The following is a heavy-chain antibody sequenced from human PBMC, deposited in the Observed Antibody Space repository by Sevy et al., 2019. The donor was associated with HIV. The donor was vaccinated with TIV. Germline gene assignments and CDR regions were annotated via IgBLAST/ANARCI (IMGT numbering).Heavy chain of an antibody. CDR2: ISGFGDKT. Sequence: GGSLRLSCAVSGVTFSDYAMSWVRQAPGKGLEWVSFISGFGDKTYYADSVRGRFTISRDNSKNTLHLQMNSLRAEDTAVYYCEKGGGITWFYYYYGMDVWGQGTTVTVSS. J-gene: IGHJ6*02. CDR3: EKGGGITWFYYYYGMDV. CDR1: GVTFSDYA. V-gene: IGHV3-23*01. D-gene: IGHD6-13*01.